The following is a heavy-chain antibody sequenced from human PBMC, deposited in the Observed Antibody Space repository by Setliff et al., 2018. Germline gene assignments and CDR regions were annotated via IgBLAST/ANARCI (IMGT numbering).Heavy chain of an antibody. CDR1: GYPFTSYA. V-gene: IGHV1-3*01. CDR3: ATLAVAGTVDY. Sequence: GASVKVSCKASGYPFTSYAMHWVRQAPGQRLEWMGWINAGNGNTKYSQKFQGRVTITRDTAASTTYMELSSLRSEDTAVYYCATLAVAGTVDYWGQGTQVTVSS. CDR2: INAGNGNT. J-gene: IGHJ4*02. D-gene: IGHD6-19*01.